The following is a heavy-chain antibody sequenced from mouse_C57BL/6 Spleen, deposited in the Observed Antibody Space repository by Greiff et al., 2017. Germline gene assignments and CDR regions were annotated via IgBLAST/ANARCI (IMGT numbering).Heavy chain of an antibody. J-gene: IGHJ4*01. D-gene: IGHD1-1*01. V-gene: IGHV1-85*01. CDR1: GYTFTSYD. Sequence: QVQLKQSGPALVKPGASVKLSCKASGYTFTSYDINWVKQRPGQGLEWIGWIYPRDGSTKYNEKFKGKATLTVDTSSSTAYMELHSLTSEDSAVYFCARERVYYGSSYDYAMDYWGQGTSVTVSS. CDR2: IYPRDGST. CDR3: ARERVYYGSSYDYAMDY.